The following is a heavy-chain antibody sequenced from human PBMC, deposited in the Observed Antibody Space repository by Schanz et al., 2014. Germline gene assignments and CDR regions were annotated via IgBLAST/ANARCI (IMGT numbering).Heavy chain of an antibody. D-gene: IGHD2-21*01. Sequence: VHLVESGGGVVQPGRSLRLSCVASGFTFFGSYAMSWVRQTPGKGLEWVSVISGSGVTIYYADSVKGRFTISRDNSKNTLYLQMNSLRADDTAVYYCAKSKSQLPLFDYWGQGTLVAVSS. CDR3: AKSKSQLPLFDY. J-gene: IGHJ4*02. V-gene: IGHV3-23*04. CDR2: ISGSGVTI. CDR1: GFTFFGSYA.